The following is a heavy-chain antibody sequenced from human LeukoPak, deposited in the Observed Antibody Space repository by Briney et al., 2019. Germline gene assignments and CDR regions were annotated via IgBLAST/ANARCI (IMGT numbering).Heavy chain of an antibody. Sequence: AGGSLRLSCAASGFTVSSNYMSWVRQAPGKGLEWVSVIYSGGSTYYADSVKGRFTISRDNSKNTLYLQMNSLRAEDTAVYYCAKGTTSALYYYYGMDVWGQGTTVTVSS. CDR1: GFTVSSNY. D-gene: IGHD2-2*01. J-gene: IGHJ6*02. CDR2: IYSGGST. CDR3: AKGTTSALYYYYGMDV. V-gene: IGHV3-66*01.